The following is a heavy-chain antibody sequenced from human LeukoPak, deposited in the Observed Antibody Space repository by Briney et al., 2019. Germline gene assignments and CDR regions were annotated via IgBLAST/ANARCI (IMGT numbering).Heavy chain of an antibody. CDR2: IDERGRNA. Sequence: GGSLRLSCVASGFTFSNHWMHWVRQVPGKGLVWVSRIDERGRNAMYADSVKGRFSISRDNAKNTVNLQMNSLRAEDTGVYYCIRDEALWRLDYWGQGTLVTVSS. V-gene: IGHV3-74*03. CDR3: IRDEALWRLDY. J-gene: IGHJ4*02. CDR1: GFTFSNHW. D-gene: IGHD2-21*01.